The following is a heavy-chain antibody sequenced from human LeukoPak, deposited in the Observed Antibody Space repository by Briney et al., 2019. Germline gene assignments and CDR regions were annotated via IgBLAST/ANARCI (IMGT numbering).Heavy chain of an antibody. V-gene: IGHV3-21*01. CDR2: ISSSSSYI. Sequence: GGSLRLSCAASGFTFSSYSMNWVRQAPGKGLEWVSSISSSSSYIYYADSVKGRFTISRDNAKNSLYLQMNSLRAEDTAVYYCARECGDCYDGMDVWGQGTTVTVSS. J-gene: IGHJ6*02. CDR3: ARECGDCYDGMDV. CDR1: GFTFSSYS. D-gene: IGHD2-21*02.